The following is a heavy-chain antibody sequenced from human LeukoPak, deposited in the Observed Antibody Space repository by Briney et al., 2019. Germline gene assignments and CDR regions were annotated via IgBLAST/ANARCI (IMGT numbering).Heavy chain of an antibody. CDR2: IYIKST. V-gene: IGHV4-59*01. J-gene: IGHJ4*02. Sequence: SETLSLTCTVSGGSISTFSWSWIRQFPGKGLEWIGSIYIKSTNYNPSLKSRVAISVDTSKNQFSLRLDSVTTAHTAVYYCARDTTVASGMQYWGQGTLVTVSS. CDR3: ARDTTVASGMQY. CDR1: GGSISTFS. D-gene: IGHD6-19*01.